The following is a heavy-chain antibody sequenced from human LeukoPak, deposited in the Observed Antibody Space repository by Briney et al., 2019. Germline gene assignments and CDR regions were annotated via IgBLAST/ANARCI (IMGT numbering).Heavy chain of an antibody. Sequence: PGGSLRLSCAASGFSFSTYAMGWVRQAPGKGLEWVSIISDNGVYAYYADSVKGRFTISRDNSKNTLYLQMNSLRAEDTAVYYCAKSQGSSGWYNYYYGMDVWGQGTTVTVSS. V-gene: IGHV3-23*01. CDR1: GFSFSTYA. D-gene: IGHD6-19*01. CDR3: AKSQGSSGWYNYYYGMDV. J-gene: IGHJ6*02. CDR2: ISDNGVYA.